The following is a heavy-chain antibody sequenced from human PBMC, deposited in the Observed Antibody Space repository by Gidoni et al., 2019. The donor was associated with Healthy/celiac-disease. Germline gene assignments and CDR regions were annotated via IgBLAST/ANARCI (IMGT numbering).Heavy chain of an antibody. CDR1: GVTFSSYG. J-gene: IGHJ4*02. CDR2: ISYDGSNK. CDR3: AKVAGGGHFDY. D-gene: IGHD3-16*01. V-gene: IGHV3-30*18. Sequence: QVQLVESGGGVVQPGRSLRLSCAASGVTFSSYGMHWVRQAPGKGLEWVAVISYDGSNKYYADSVKGRFTISRDNSKNTLYLQMNSLRAEDTAVYYCAKVAGGGHFDYWGQGTLVTVSS.